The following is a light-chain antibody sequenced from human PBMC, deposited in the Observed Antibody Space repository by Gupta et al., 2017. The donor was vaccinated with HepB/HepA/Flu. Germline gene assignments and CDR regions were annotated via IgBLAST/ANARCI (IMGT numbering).Light chain of an antibody. Sequence: DIKMTQSPSSLSASVGDRVTITCRASQSISSYLNWYQLKPGKAPNLLIYAASSLQSGVPSRFSGSGSGTDFTLTISSLQLEDFATYYCQQSASAPNSFGPGTKVDI. CDR1: QSISSY. J-gene: IGKJ3*01. CDR2: AAS. V-gene: IGKV1-39*01. CDR3: QQSASAPNS.